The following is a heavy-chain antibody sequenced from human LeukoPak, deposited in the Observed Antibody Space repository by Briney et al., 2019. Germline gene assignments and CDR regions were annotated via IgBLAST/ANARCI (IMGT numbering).Heavy chain of an antibody. D-gene: IGHD6-19*01. CDR3: AKAAYSSGGEVDY. CDR1: GFTFDDYA. J-gene: IGHJ4*02. Sequence: GRSLRLSCAASGFTFDDYAMHWVRQAPGKGLEWVSGISWNSGSIGYADSVKGRFTISRDNAKNSLYLQMNSLRAEDAALYYCAKAAYSSGGEVDYWGQGTLVTVSS. CDR2: ISWNSGSI. V-gene: IGHV3-9*01.